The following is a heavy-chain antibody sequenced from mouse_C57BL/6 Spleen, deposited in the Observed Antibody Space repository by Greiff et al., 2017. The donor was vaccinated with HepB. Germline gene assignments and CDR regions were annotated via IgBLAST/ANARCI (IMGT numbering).Heavy chain of an antibody. Sequence: QVQLQQSGPELVKPGASVKISCKASGYAFSSSWMNWVKQRPGKGLEWIGRIYPGDGDTNYNGKFKGKATLTADKSSSTAYMQLSSLTSEDSAVYCCARAFYDYDPYYAMDYWGQGTSVTVSS. CDR3: ARAFYDYDPYYAMDY. CDR2: IYPGDGDT. D-gene: IGHD2-4*01. J-gene: IGHJ4*01. V-gene: IGHV1-82*01. CDR1: GYAFSSSW.